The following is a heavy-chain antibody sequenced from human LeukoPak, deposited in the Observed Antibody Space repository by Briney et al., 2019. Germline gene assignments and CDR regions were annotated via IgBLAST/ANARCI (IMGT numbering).Heavy chain of an antibody. J-gene: IGHJ4*02. D-gene: IGHD5-24*01. V-gene: IGHV4-59*01. Sequence: PSETLSLTCTVSGGSISSYYWSWLRQPPGKGLEWIGYIYYSGSTNYNPSLKSRVTISVDTSKNQFSLKLSSVTAADTAVYFCARGADDRDGYNLFDYWGQGTLVTVSS. CDR1: GGSISSYY. CDR3: ARGADDRDGYNLFDY. CDR2: IYYSGST.